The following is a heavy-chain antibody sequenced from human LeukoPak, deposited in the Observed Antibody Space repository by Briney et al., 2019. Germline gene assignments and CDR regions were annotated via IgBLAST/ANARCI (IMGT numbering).Heavy chain of an antibody. CDR3: ARVQPFSGYFDWLLDAFDI. J-gene: IGHJ3*02. V-gene: IGHV1-18*01. CDR2: ISGSNGNT. CDR1: SYTFTRYG. Sequence: ASVKVSCKASSYTFTRYGISWVRQAPGQGLEWMGWISGSNGNTNYAQKFQGRVSMTADTSTSTAYMELRSLRSDDTAVYYCARVQPFSGYFDWLLDAFDIWGQGTMVTVSS. D-gene: IGHD3-9*01.